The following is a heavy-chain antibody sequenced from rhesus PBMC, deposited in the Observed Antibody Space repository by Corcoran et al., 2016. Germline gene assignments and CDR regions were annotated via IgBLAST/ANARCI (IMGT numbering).Heavy chain of an antibody. Sequence: QVQLQESGPGVVKPSETLSLTCAVSGGSISDSYRWSWIRQPPGKGLEWIGYIYGLTTNPNYNPSLKSRVTSSKDTSKNQFSLNLSSVTAADTAVYYCARDGQYCSTAYCSSDGLDSWGQGVVVTVSS. CDR2: IYGLTTNP. J-gene: IGHJ6*01. CDR3: ARDGQYCSTAYCSSDGLDS. CDR1: GGSISDSYR. D-gene: IGHD2-15*01. V-gene: IGHV4S10*01.